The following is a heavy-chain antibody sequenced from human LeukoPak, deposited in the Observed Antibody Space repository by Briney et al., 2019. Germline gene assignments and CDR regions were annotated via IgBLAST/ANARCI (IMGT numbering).Heavy chain of an antibody. D-gene: IGHD5-12*01. CDR1: GVTFRSYG. Sequence: GTLRLSCAASGVTFRSYGMHWVRQAPGKGLEWVALISSDGNDKLYGDSVRGRFTISRDDSKSTLYLQMNSLRGEDTAVYYCTTKVTRGNSGDDYDDWGQGTLVTVSS. J-gene: IGHJ4*02. V-gene: IGHV3-30*03. CDR3: TTKVTRGNSGDDYDD. CDR2: ISSDGNDK.